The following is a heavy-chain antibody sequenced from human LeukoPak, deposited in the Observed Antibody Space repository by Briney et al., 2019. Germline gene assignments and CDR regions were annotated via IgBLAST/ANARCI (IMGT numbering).Heavy chain of an antibody. D-gene: IGHD3-22*01. CDR2: IYYSGST. CDR3: ARLSGYSSGHYYSDY. V-gene: IGHV4-30-4*01. J-gene: IGHJ4*02. Sequence: SQTLSLTCIVSGGSISSGDYYWNWIRQPPGKGLEWIGYIYYSGSTSYNPSLKSRVTISVDTSMIQFSLKLSSVTAADTAVYYCARLSGYSSGHYYSDYWGQGTLVTVSS. CDR1: GGSISSGDYY.